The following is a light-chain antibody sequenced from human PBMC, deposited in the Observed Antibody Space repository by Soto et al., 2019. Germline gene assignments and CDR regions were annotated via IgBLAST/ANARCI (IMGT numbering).Light chain of an antibody. J-gene: IGKJ5*01. CDR3: MQGTHWPIA. CDR2: KVS. Sequence: DVVITQSPLSLPVTLGEPASISCRSNQSLVHSDGIAYFSWFQQRPGRSPRRLIYKVSNRDSGVPARFSGSGSGTDLALKISRVEAEDVGVYYCMQGTHWPIAFGQGTRLEI. V-gene: IGKV2-30*02. CDR1: QSLVHSDGIAY.